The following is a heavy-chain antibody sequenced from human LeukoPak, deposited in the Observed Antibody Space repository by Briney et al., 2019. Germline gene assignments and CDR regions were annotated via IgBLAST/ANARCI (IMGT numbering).Heavy chain of an antibody. Sequence: PGGSLRLSCAASGFTFSSYAMSWVRQAPGKGLEWVSAISGSGSSTYNADSVNGRITISRDNSKNPLYLQMNGLTAEDTAVYYCAKIKPRGVVGGSFDYWGQGTLVTVSS. D-gene: IGHD1-26*01. CDR1: GFTFSSYA. CDR3: AKIKPRGVVGGSFDY. CDR2: ISGSGSST. V-gene: IGHV3-23*01. J-gene: IGHJ4*02.